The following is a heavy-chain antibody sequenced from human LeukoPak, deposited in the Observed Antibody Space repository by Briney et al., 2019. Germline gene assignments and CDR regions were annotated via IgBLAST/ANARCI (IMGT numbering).Heavy chain of an antibody. D-gene: IGHD2-2*01. CDR1: GGSFRGYY. CDR2: INHSGST. CDR3: ARLSSYCSSTSCRSDDY. J-gene: IGHJ4*02. Sequence: PSETLSLTCAVYGGSFRGYYWSWIRQPPGKGLEWIGEINHSGSTNYNPSLKSRVTISVDTSKNQFSLKLSSVTAADTAVYYCARLSSYCSSTSCRSDDYWGQGTLVTVSS. V-gene: IGHV4-34*01.